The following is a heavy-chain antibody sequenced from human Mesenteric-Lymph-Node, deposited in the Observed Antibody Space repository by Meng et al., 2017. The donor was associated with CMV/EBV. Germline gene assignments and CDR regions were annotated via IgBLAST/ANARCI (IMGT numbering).Heavy chain of an antibody. J-gene: IGHJ6*02. Sequence: GGSLRLSCAASGFTVSSNYMSWVRQAPGKGLEWVSVIYSGGSTYYADSVKGRFTISRDNSKNTLYLQMNSLRVEDTAVYYCARKGMGTYGNYYGMDVWGQGTTVTVSS. CDR2: IYSGGST. D-gene: IGHD4-17*01. CDR3: ARKGMGTYGNYYGMDV. CDR1: GFTVSSNY. V-gene: IGHV3-53*01.